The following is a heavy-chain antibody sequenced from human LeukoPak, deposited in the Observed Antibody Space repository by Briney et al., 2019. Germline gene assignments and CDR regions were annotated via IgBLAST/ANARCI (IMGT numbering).Heavy chain of an antibody. Sequence: ASVKVSCKASGYTFTSYDINWVRQATGQGLEWMGWMNPNSGNTGYAQKLQGRVTMTTDTSTSTAYMELRSPRSDDTAVYYCARDSAILTGYCDYWGQGTLVTVSS. V-gene: IGHV1-8*01. CDR2: MNPNSGNT. J-gene: IGHJ4*02. CDR3: ARDSAILTGYCDY. D-gene: IGHD3-9*01. CDR1: GYTFTSYD.